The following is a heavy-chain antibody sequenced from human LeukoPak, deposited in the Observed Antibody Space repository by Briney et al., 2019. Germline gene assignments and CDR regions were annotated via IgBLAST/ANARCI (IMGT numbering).Heavy chain of an antibody. CDR1: GFTVSSNY. Sequence: GGSLRLSCAASGFTVSSNYMSWVRQAPGKGLEWVSVIYSGGSTYYADSVKGRFTISRDNSKNTLYLQMNSLRAEDTAVYYCARDSYYYDSSPPTDWGQGTLVTVSS. J-gene: IGHJ4*02. CDR2: IYSGGST. CDR3: ARDSYYYDSSPPTD. D-gene: IGHD3-22*01. V-gene: IGHV3-53*01.